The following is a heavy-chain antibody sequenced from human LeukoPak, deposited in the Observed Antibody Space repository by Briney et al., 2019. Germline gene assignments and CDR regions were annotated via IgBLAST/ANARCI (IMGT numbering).Heavy chain of an antibody. J-gene: IGHJ4*02. Sequence: GGSLRLSCAASGFTFSAYAMSWVRQAPGKGLEWVSAISGTGGSTYYADSVKGRFTISRDNSKNTLYLQMNSLRAEDTAVYYCAKEPRDCTGGTCYSVGGYYFHYCGQGTLVTVSS. CDR2: ISGTGGST. CDR3: AKEPRDCTGGTCYSVGGYYFHY. CDR1: GFTFSAYA. V-gene: IGHV3-23*01. D-gene: IGHD2-15*01.